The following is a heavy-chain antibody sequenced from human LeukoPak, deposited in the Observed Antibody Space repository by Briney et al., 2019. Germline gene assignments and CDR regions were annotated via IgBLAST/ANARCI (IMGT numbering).Heavy chain of an antibody. CDR1: GFTFSTYS. V-gene: IGHV3-48*04. D-gene: IGHD3-10*01. Sequence: PGGSLRLSCAASGFTFSTYSMNWVRQAPGKGLEWVSYITSSSSTIYYADSVKGRFTISRGNAKNSLYLQMNSLRVEDTAVYYCARVNLDSGSYYKGPFDYWGQGTLVTVSS. CDR3: ARVNLDSGSYYKGPFDY. CDR2: ITSSSSTI. J-gene: IGHJ4*02.